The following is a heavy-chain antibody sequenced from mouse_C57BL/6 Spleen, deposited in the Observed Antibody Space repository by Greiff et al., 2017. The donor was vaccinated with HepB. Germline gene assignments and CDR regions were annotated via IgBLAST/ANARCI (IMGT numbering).Heavy chain of an antibody. D-gene: IGHD3-2*02. Sequence: EVQLQQSGAELVKPGASVNLSCTSSVFNFKEYYMLGVEQRTEQGLEWIGRIDPEDGDTKYAPKFQGKATITADTSSNTAYLQLSSLTSEDTAVYYCARPDSSGTWAWFAYWGQGTLVTVSA. CDR1: VFNFKEYY. CDR2: IDPEDGDT. J-gene: IGHJ3*01. CDR3: ARPDSSGTWAWFAY. V-gene: IGHV14-2*01.